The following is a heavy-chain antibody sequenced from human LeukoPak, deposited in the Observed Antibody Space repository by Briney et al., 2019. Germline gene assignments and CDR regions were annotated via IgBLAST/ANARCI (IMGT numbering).Heavy chain of an antibody. CDR1: GFTVSSNY. J-gene: IGHJ4*02. CDR3: TKKAYYGSGSAFDY. Sequence: GGSLRLSCAASGFTVSSNYMSWVRQAPGKGLEWVAFIQYDGSNKYYADSVKGRFTISRDNSKNTLYLQMNSLRAEDTAVYYCTKKAYYGSGSAFDYWGQGTLVTVSS. V-gene: IGHV3-30*02. D-gene: IGHD3-10*01. CDR2: IQYDGSNK.